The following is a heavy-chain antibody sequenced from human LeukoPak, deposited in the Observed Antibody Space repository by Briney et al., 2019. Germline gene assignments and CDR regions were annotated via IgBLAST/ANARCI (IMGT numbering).Heavy chain of an antibody. V-gene: IGHV3-23*01. CDR3: AQGFSSGWYPY. CDR1: GFSVSSFG. D-gene: IGHD6-19*01. CDR2: ISLNGETT. J-gene: IGHJ4*02. Sequence: GGSLRLSCAVSGFSVSSFGMSWVRQAPGKGLEWISAISLNGETTWYADSVKGRFIISRDNSKNTLYLQLTRLRAEDTAVYYCAQGFSSGWYPYWGQGSLVSVSS.